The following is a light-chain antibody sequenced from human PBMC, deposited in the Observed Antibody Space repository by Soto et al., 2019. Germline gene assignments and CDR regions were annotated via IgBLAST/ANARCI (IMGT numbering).Light chain of an antibody. Sequence: PGSVCGAPVQSITISCTVASSDFGTNNLVSWYQHHAGKVPNLIIYERSKRPSGVSDRFSGSKSGNTASLTISGLQAEDEADYYCCSFTSSNTNVFGAGTKVTVL. J-gene: IGLJ1*01. V-gene: IGLV2-23*01. CDR1: SSDFGTNNL. CDR2: ERS. CDR3: CSFTSSNTNV.